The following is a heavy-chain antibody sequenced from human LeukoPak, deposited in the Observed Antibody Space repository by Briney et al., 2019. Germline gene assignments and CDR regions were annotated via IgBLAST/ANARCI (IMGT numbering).Heavy chain of an antibody. CDR2: IYYSGST. Sequence: SETLSLTCTVSGGSISSSSYYWGWIRQPPGKGLEWIGSIYYSGSTYYNPSLKSRVTISVDTSKNQFSLKLSSVTAADTAVYYCARRHYDSTGRDFDYWGRGTLVTVSS. CDR1: GGSISSSSYY. CDR3: ARRHYDSTGRDFDY. D-gene: IGHD3-22*01. J-gene: IGHJ4*02. V-gene: IGHV4-39*01.